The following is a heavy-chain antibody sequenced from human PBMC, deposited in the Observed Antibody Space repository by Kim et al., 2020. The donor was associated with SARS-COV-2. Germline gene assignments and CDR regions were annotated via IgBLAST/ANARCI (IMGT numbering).Heavy chain of an antibody. J-gene: IGHJ4*02. CDR2: IYNTGRT. D-gene: IGHD5-18*01. V-gene: IGHV4-39*01. CDR1: GGSISNSDYS. CDR3: ARATRRHTYGKVDY. Sequence: SETLSLTCTVSGGSISNSDYSWGWIRQPPGKGLEWIGYIYNTGRTYYNPSLKSRVTISVDTSQNQFSLRLNSVTAADTAMYYCARATRRHTYGKVDYWGQGTLVTVPS.